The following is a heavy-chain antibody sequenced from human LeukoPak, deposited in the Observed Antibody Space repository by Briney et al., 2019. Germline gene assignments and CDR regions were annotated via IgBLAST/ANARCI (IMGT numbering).Heavy chain of an antibody. Sequence: PSETLSLTCTVSGDSIRSSYWSWIRQSPGKGLEWIAYISTSGNTNYNPSLMSRVSISIDTSKNQFSLKLRSVTAADTAVYYCARLRNFEENYYYMDVWAKGTTVTVSS. V-gene: IGHV4-4*09. CDR1: GDSIRSSY. J-gene: IGHJ6*03. D-gene: IGHD3-9*01. CDR3: ARLRNFEENYYYMDV. CDR2: ISTSGNT.